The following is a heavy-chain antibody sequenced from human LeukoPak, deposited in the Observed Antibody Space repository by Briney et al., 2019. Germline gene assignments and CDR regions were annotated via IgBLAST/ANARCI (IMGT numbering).Heavy chain of an antibody. Sequence: PGGSLRLSCAASGFTFSRYAMHWVRQAPGKGLEWVAVISYDGTKKYYADSVKGRFTISRDNSKNTVYLQMNSLRAEDTAVYYCTRNPYGDYYFDYWGQGILVTVSS. J-gene: IGHJ4*02. CDR1: GFTFSRYA. CDR2: ISYDGTKK. CDR3: TRNPYGDYYFDY. V-gene: IGHV3-30-3*01. D-gene: IGHD4-17*01.